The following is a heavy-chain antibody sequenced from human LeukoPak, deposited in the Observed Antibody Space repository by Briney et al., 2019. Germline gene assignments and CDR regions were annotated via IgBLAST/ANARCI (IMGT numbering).Heavy chain of an antibody. CDR2: IGSNGGST. Sequence: QPGGSLRLSCSASGFTFSRYAMHWVRQAPGKGVEYVSGIGSNGGSTYYAVSVKGKFTISRDNSKNTLYLQMSSLRAENTALYYCVKDGGYAGYEKFGYWGEGTLVTVSS. CDR1: GFTFSRYA. V-gene: IGHV3-64D*06. CDR3: VKDGGYAGYEKFGY. D-gene: IGHD2-8*01. J-gene: IGHJ4*02.